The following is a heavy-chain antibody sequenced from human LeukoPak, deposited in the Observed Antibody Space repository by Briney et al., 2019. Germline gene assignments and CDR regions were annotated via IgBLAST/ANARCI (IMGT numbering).Heavy chain of an antibody. CDR3: AKDTITMVRGVIIH. CDR2: ISSSGSTI. J-gene: IGHJ4*02. Sequence: GGSLRLSCAASGFTFSDYYMSWIRQAPGKGLEWVSYISSSGSTIYYADSVKGRFTISRDNAKNSLYLQMNSLRAEDTAVYYCAKDTITMVRGVIIHWGQGTLVTVSS. D-gene: IGHD3-10*01. V-gene: IGHV3-11*01. CDR1: GFTFSDYY.